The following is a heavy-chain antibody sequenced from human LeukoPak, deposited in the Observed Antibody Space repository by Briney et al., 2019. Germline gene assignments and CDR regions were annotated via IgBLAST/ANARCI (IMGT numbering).Heavy chain of an antibody. CDR3: ASRGFFGVVYPQGPFNI. V-gene: IGHV1-2*02. D-gene: IGHD3-3*01. CDR1: GYTFTEYY. Sequence: ASVKVSFKGSGYTFTEYYIHWVRQAPGHGLGGMGWIKPNSGGKNYAQKFQGRVTITRDTSISTAHMELSRLRSDDPALYYCASRGFFGVVYPQGPFNIWGQGTMVTVSS. CDR2: IKPNSGGK. J-gene: IGHJ3*02.